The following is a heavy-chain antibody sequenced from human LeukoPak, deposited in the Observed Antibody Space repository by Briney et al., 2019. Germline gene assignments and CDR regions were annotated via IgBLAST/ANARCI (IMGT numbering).Heavy chain of an antibody. CDR1: GFTFSSYW. J-gene: IGHJ4*02. Sequence: GGSLRLSCAASGFTFSSYWMTWVRQAPGKGLEWVANIKQDGSKKYYVDSVKGRFTISRDNAKNSLYLQMNSLRAEDTAVYYCARETGSYYGSGGDFDYWGQGTLVTVSS. CDR3: ARETGSYYGSGGDFDY. D-gene: IGHD3-10*01. CDR2: IKQDGSKK. V-gene: IGHV3-7*01.